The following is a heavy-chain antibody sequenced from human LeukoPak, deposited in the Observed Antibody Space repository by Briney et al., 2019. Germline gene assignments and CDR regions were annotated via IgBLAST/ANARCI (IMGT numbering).Heavy chain of an antibody. CDR1: VFTFSSYG. CDR3: ARDFYSTTAYGMDV. D-gene: IGHD2/OR15-2a*01. CDR2: IWYDGSNK. Sequence: GGPLRLSCAASVFTFSSYGMHWVRQAPGKGLEWVAVIWYDGSNKYYADSVKGRFTISRDNSKNTLYLQMNSLRAEDTAVYYCARDFYSTTAYGMDVWGQGTTVTVSS. V-gene: IGHV3-33*01. J-gene: IGHJ6*02.